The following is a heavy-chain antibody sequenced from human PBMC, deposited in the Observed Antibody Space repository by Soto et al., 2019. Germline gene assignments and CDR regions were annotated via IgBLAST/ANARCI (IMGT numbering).Heavy chain of an antibody. CDR3: ATDLLYSSSPAGYYYYGMDV. CDR2: INAGNGNT. CDR1: GYTFTSYA. D-gene: IGHD6-6*01. Sequence: ASVKVSCKASGYTFTSYAMHWVRQAPGQRLEWMGWINAGNGNTKYSQKFQGRVTITRDTSASTAYMELSSLRSEDTAVYYCATDLLYSSSPAGYYYYGMDVWGQGTTVTVSS. V-gene: IGHV1-3*01. J-gene: IGHJ6*02.